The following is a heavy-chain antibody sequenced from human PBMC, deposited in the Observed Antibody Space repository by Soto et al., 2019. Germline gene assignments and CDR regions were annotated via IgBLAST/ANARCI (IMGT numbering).Heavy chain of an antibody. CDR1: GGTFSSYA. D-gene: IGHD3-10*01. CDR2: IIPIFGTA. Sequence: SVKVSCKASGGTFSSYAISWVRQAPGQGLEWMGGIIPIFGTANYAQKFQGRVTITADESTSTAYMELSSLRSEDTAVYYCARDGPPGAYYYGXDVWGQGTTVTVSS. J-gene: IGHJ6*02. V-gene: IGHV1-69*13. CDR3: ARDGPPGAYYYGXDV.